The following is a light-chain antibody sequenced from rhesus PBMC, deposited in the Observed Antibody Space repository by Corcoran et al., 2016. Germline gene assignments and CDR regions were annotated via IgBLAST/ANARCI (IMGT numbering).Light chain of an antibody. Sequence: IQMTQSPSSLSASVGDRVTVTCRASQGIDKEVSWYQQKPGKAPTLLIYATSRWQTGVSSRFSGSGSGTDYTLTISSLPPEDIATYFCLQDFATRTFGRGTKVEIK. CDR2: ATS. J-gene: IGKJ1*01. CDR1: QGIDKE. V-gene: IGKV1-94*01. CDR3: LQDFATRT.